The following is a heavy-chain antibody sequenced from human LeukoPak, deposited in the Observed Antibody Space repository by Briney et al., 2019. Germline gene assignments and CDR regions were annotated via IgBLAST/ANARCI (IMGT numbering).Heavy chain of an antibody. Sequence: GRSLRLSCAASGFTFDDYAMHWVRQAPGKGLEWVSGITWNSGSIGYADSVKGRFTISRDNAKNSLYLQMNSLRVEDTALYYCTKTGSGYYLDYWGQGTLVTVSS. CDR3: TKTGSGYYLDY. CDR1: GFTFDDYA. D-gene: IGHD6-25*01. V-gene: IGHV3-9*01. J-gene: IGHJ4*02. CDR2: ITWNSGSI.